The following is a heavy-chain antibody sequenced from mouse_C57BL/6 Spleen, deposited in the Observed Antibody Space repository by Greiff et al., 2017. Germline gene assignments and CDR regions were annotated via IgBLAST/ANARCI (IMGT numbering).Heavy chain of an antibody. CDR2: IYPRSGNT. V-gene: IGHV1-81*01. CDR1: GYTFTSYG. Sequence: VQLQQSGAELARPGASVKLSCKASGYTFTSYGISWVKQRTGQGLEWIGEIYPRSGNTYYNEKFKGKATLTADKSSSTAYMELRSLTSKDSAVYFCARVGGNARYWYFDVWGTGTTVTVSS. J-gene: IGHJ1*03. D-gene: IGHD1-1*02. CDR3: ARVGGNARYWYFDV.